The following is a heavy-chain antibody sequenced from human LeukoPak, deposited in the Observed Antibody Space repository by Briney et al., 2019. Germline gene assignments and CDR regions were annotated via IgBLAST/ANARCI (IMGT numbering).Heavy chain of an antibody. V-gene: IGHV3-23*01. CDR2: IIETGASP. CDR1: GFSFRLYA. CDR3: ARRGAGSGGLDY. D-gene: IGHD6-19*01. J-gene: IGHJ4*02. Sequence: PGGSLRLSCAASGFSFRLYATNWVRQAPGKGLEWVSTIIETGASPYYADSVRGRFTVSRDSSKNMFYLQMNSLRAEDTAIYYCARRGAGSGGLDYWGQGTLVTVSS.